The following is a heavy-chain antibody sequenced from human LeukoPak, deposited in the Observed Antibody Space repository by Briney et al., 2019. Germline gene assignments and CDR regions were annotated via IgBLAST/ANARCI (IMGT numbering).Heavy chain of an antibody. D-gene: IGHD3-16*02. V-gene: IGHV3-30*03. CDR3: ARDEGAFGGIIAPRD. J-gene: IGHJ4*02. CDR1: GFTFSNYG. CDR2: TLYDGSNN. Sequence: GGSLRLSCAASGFTFSNYGMHWVRQAPDKGLEWVAVTLYDGSNNYYADSVKGRFTISRDDSNNTLYLQMHSLRAEDTALYFCARDEGAFGGIIAPRDWGQGTLVTVSS.